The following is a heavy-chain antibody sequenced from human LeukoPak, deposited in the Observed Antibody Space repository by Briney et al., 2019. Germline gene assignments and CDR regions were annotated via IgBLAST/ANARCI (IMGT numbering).Heavy chain of an antibody. Sequence: ASVKVSCKASGYTFTSYDINWVRQATGQGLEWMGWMNPDSGNTGYAQKFQGRVSMTRNTSISTAYMELSSLRSEDTAVYYCARGRDQITIFSGDAWGQGTTVTVSS. J-gene: IGHJ6*02. CDR3: ARGRDQITIFSGDA. V-gene: IGHV1-8*01. CDR2: MNPDSGNT. CDR1: GYTFTSYD. D-gene: IGHD3-3*01.